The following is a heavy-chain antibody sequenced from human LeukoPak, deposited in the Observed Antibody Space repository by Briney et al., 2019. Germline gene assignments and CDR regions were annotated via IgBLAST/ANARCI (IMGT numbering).Heavy chain of an antibody. V-gene: IGHV4-59*01. D-gene: IGHD3-3*01. CDR2: VYYSGSA. CDR3: ASAIFVENAFDI. Sequence: SETLSLTCTVSGGSISSYYWSWIRQPPGKGLEWIGYVYYSGSAHYNPSLKSRVTISVDTSKSQFSLKLSSVTAADTAVYYCASAIFVENAFDIWGQGTMVTVSS. J-gene: IGHJ3*02. CDR1: GGSISSYY.